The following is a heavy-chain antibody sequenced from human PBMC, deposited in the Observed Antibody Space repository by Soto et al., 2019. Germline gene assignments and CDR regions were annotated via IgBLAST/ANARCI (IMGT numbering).Heavy chain of an antibody. D-gene: IGHD1-26*01. CDR1: GFTFSNFA. V-gene: IGHV3-30-3*01. CDR2: ISYDGFNK. Sequence: GGSLRLSCEASGFTFSNFALYWVRQAPGKGLEWVAVISYDGFNKYYAESVKGRFTISRDDSRNTVFLQMNSLRAEDTAVYYCARELLGVYFDYWGQGTLVTVSS. J-gene: IGHJ4*02. CDR3: ARELLGVYFDY.